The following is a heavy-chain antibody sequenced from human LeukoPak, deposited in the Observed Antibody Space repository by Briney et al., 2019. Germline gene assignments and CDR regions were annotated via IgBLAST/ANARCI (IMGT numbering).Heavy chain of an antibody. V-gene: IGHV1-2*02. CDR1: GYTFTGYY. CDR2: INPNSGGT. CDR3: ARDFLYCSGGSCYAWGFDP. J-gene: IGHJ5*02. Sequence: GASVKVSCKASGYTFTGYYMHWVRQAPGQGLEWMGWINPNSGGTNYAQKFQGRVTMTRDTSITTAYMELRSLRSDDTAVYYCARDFLYCSGGSCYAWGFDPWGQGTLVTVSS. D-gene: IGHD2-15*01.